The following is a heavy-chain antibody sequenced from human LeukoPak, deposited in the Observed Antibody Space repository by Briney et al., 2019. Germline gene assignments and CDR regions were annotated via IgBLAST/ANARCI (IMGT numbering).Heavy chain of an antibody. J-gene: IGHJ2*01. D-gene: IGHD6-6*01. Sequence: GGSLRLSCAASGFTFSSYWMHWVRQAPGKGLVWVSRINSDGSNTTFADSVKGRFTISRDNAKNTLYLQMNSLRAEDTAVYYCARKVSWYFNPWGRGTLVTVSS. CDR1: GFTFSSYW. CDR3: ARKVSWYFNP. CDR2: INSDGSNT. V-gene: IGHV3-74*01.